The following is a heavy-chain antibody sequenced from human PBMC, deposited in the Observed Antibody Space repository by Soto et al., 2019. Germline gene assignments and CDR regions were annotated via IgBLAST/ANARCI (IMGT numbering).Heavy chain of an antibody. Sequence: QVQLVESGGGVVQPGRSLRLSCAASGFTFSSYAMHWVRQAPGKGLEWVAVISYDGSNKYYADSVKGRFTISRDNSKNTLYLQMNSLRAEDTAVYYCARGVWCGELLRNPNWFDPWGQGPLVTVSS. CDR3: ARGVWCGELLRNPNWFDP. D-gene: IGHD3-10*01. V-gene: IGHV3-30-3*01. CDR1: GFTFSSYA. CDR2: ISYDGSNK. J-gene: IGHJ5*02.